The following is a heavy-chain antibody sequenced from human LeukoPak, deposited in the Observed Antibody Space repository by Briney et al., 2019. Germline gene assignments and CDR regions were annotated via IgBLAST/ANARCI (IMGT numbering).Heavy chain of an antibody. CDR3: ARSTYYYDSSGYLYPSFFDY. CDR2: ISRISHTI. J-gene: IGHJ4*02. Sequence: PGGSLRLSCAASGFTFSSYSMNWVRQAPGKGLEWVSYISRISHTIYYADSVKGRFTISRDNAKNSLYLQMNSLRDEDTAVYYCARSTYYYDSSGYLYPSFFDYWGQGNLVTVSS. D-gene: IGHD3-22*01. CDR1: GFTFSSYS. V-gene: IGHV3-48*02.